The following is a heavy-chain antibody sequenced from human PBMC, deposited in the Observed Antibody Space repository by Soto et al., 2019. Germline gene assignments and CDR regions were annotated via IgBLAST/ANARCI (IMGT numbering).Heavy chain of an antibody. CDR3: ARDLYCQYYFDY. CDR2: INAGNGNT. CDR1: GYTFTSYA. V-gene: IGHV1-3*01. Sequence: ASVKVSCKASGYTFTSYAMHWVRQAPGQRLEWMGWINAGNGNTKYSQKFQGRVTITRDTSASTAYMELRSLRSEDTAVYYCARDLYCQYYFDYWGQGTLVTVSS. J-gene: IGHJ4*02. D-gene: IGHD2-8*02.